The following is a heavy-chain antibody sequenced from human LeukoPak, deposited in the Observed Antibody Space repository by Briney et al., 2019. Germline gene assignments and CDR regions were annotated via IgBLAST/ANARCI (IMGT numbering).Heavy chain of an antibody. CDR3: ARVAGSLLSIRYFYYFDY. Sequence: SETLSLTCAVYGGSFSGYYWSWIRQPPGKGLEWIGEINHSGSTNYNPSLKSRVTISVDTSKNQFSLKLSSVTAADTAVYYCARVAGSLLSIRYFYYFDYWGQGTLVAVSS. CDR1: GGSFSGYY. J-gene: IGHJ4*02. CDR2: INHSGST. D-gene: IGHD6-13*01. V-gene: IGHV4-34*01.